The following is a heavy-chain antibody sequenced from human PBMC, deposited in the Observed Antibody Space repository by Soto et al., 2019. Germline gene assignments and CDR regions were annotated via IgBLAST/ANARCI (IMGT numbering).Heavy chain of an antibody. Sequence: SETLSLTCTVSGASLTSNGYYWTWVRQHPGRGLEWVGYIYYSGSTFYNPSLKSRLTISVDTSKNQFSLKLTSATAADTAVYYCASFSHRSTPAPVLYWGQGALVTVSS. V-gene: IGHV4-31*03. J-gene: IGHJ4*02. CDR1: GASLTSNGYY. D-gene: IGHD6-13*01. CDR3: ASFSHRSTPAPVLY. CDR2: IYYSGST.